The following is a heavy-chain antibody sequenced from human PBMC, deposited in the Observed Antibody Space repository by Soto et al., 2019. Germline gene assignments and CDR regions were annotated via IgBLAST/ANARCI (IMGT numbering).Heavy chain of an antibody. J-gene: IGHJ6*02. CDR3: ARDPTGSSSVLYYYYGMDV. V-gene: IGHV1-18*01. D-gene: IGHD6-6*01. CDR1: GYTFTSYG. CDR2: ISAYNGNT. Sequence: ASVKVSCKASGYTFTSYGISWVRQAPGQGLDWMGWISAYNGNTNYAQKLQGRVTMTTDTSTSTAYMELRSLRSDDTAVYYCARDPTGSSSVLYYYYGMDVWGQGTTVTVSS.